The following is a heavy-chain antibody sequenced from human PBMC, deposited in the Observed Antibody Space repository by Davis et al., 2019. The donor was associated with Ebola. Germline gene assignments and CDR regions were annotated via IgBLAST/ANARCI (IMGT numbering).Heavy chain of an antibody. D-gene: IGHD2-15*01. J-gene: IGHJ4*02. CDR1: GFTFSDYA. V-gene: IGHV3-23*01. Sequence: GESLKISCVASGFTFSDYAMTWVRQAPGKGLEWVSSLSANGINRYYADSVKGRFTISRDNSKNTLFLQMNSLGAEDTALYYCAKALPASRDIVVVLEAIPEYWGQGTLVTVSS. CDR2: LSANGINR. CDR3: AKALPASRDIVVVLEAIPEY.